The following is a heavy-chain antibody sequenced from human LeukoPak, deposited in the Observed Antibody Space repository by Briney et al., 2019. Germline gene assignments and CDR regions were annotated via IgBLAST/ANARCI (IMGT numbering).Heavy chain of an antibody. CDR1: GDSISSGDYY. Sequence: PSETLSLTCTVSGDSISSGDYYWSWIRQPAGKGLEWIGRISSSGSTNYNPSLKSRVTISVDTSKNQFSLKLSSVTAADTAVYYCASHQYYDLPGGAFDIWGLGTMVTVSS. V-gene: IGHV4-61*02. J-gene: IGHJ3*02. CDR3: ASHQYYDLPGGAFDI. CDR2: ISSSGST. D-gene: IGHD3-3*01.